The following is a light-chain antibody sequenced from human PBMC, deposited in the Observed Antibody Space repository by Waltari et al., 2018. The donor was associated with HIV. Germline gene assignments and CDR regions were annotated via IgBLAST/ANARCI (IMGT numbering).Light chain of an antibody. Sequence: QSVLTQPPSVSGAPGQRVTLSCTGSNSNLGPHDFHWYQQFPGTAPQLLIYNTNSRPSGVPDRFSGSKSGTSASLAITGLQSEDEADYFCQSSDSTLSGSVFGGGTKLTVL. CDR3: QSSDSTLSGSV. CDR1: NSNLGPHD. V-gene: IGLV1-40*01. J-gene: IGLJ2*01. CDR2: NTN.